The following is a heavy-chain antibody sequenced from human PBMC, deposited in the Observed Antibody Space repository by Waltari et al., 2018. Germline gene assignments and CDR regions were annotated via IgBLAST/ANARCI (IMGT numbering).Heavy chain of an antibody. CDR1: GYSISSGYY. CDR2: IYHSGST. J-gene: IGHJ4*02. CDR3: ARGITIFGVGLFDY. V-gene: IGHV4-38-2*01. D-gene: IGHD3-3*01. Sequence: QMQLQESGPGLVKPSETLSLTCAVSGYSISSGYYWGWIRQPPGKGLEWIGSIYHSGSTYYNPSLKSRVTISVDTSKNQFSLKLSSVTAADTAVYYCARGITIFGVGLFDYWGQGTLVTVSS.